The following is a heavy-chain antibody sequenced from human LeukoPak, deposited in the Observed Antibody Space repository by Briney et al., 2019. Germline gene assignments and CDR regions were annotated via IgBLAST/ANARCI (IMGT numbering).Heavy chain of an antibody. CDR2: ISDDGTRK. V-gene: IGHV3-30*03. J-gene: IGHJ3*02. Sequence: GGSLRLSCAASRFTFSNYGIHWVRLAPGKGLEWVVVISDDGTRKYYADPVQGRFTISRDNSKNTLYLQMNSLRAEDMAVYYCAREFSGYAFDIWGQGTMVTVSS. CDR1: RFTFSNYG. CDR3: AREFSGYAFDI. D-gene: IGHD5-12*01.